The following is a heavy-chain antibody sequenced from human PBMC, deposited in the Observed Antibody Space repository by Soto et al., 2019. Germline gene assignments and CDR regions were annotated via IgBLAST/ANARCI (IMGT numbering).Heavy chain of an antibody. CDR2: INTYNGNT. D-gene: IGHD3-16*01. Sequence: VASVKVSCKASGYTFTRYGIGWARQAPGQGLEWMGWINTYNGNTNYAQNVQGRVTLTTDTSTSTAYMELRSLRSNDTAIYYCAMVDVYVTPSPQDVWGQGTTVTVSS. CDR3: AMVDVYVTPSPQDV. J-gene: IGHJ6*02. V-gene: IGHV1-18*01. CDR1: GYTFTRYG.